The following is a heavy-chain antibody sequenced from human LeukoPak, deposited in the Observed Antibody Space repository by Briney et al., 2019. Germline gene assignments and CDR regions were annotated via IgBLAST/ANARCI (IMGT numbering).Heavy chain of an antibody. CDR3: AKDIGSGSHRAFDI. CDR1: GFTFDDYA. CDR2: ISWKSDKI. V-gene: IGHV3-9*03. Sequence: GRSLRLSCAASGFTFDDYAMHWVRQAPGKGLEWVSGISWKSDKIAYADSVKGRLTISRDNAKNSLYLQMNSLRAEDMALYYCAKDIGSGSHRAFDIWGQGTTVTVSS. D-gene: IGHD3-10*01. J-gene: IGHJ3*02.